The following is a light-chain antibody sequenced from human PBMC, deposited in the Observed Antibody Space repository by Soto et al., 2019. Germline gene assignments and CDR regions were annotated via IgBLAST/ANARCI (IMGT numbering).Light chain of an antibody. J-gene: IGKJ1*01. V-gene: IGKV1-39*01. CDR1: QSISSY. CDR2: AAS. CDR3: QQGYRTLWA. Sequence: DIQMTQSPSSLSASVGDRVTITCRASQSISSYLNWYQQKPGKAPKLLIYAASSLQSGVPSRFSGSGSGTNFPLTHSRLQTEGFGNYYLQQGYRTLWAFGQGTKGEIK.